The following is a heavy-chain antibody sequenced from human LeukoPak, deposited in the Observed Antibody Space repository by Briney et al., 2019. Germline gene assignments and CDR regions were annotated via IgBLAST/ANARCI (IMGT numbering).Heavy chain of an antibody. V-gene: IGHV4-4*07. CDR2: IYTSGST. J-gene: IGHJ4*02. CDR1: GGSISSYF. D-gene: IGHD3-3*01. CDR3: ARDRFGDLNYFDY. Sequence: PSETLSLTCTVSGGSISSYFWSWIWQPAGKGLEWIGRIYTSGSTNYNPSLKSRVTISADKSTNQFSLKLISVTAADTAVYYCARDRFGDLNYFDYWGQGTLVTVSS.